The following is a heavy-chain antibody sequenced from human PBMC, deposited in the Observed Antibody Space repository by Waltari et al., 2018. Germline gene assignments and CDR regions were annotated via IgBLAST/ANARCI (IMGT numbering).Heavy chain of an antibody. V-gene: IGHV1-69*04. CDR2: IVPILRLT. Sequence: QVQVVQSGTEVKKPGSAVRVSCQVSGDTFNQYAISWVRQAPGQGLEWMGKIVPILRLTNFSQKFRDRVTLTATTSTTTAFMDLTDLTSEDTAVYYCALSPQQLLAFDFWGQGTMVTVSS. CDR3: ALSPQQLLAFDF. CDR1: GDTFNQYA. D-gene: IGHD6-13*01. J-gene: IGHJ3*01.